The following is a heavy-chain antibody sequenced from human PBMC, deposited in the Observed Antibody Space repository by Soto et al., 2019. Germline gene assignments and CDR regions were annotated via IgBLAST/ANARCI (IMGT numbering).Heavy chain of an antibody. CDR3: ARVPVRITIFGVVITELDY. CDR1: GYTFASYA. D-gene: IGHD3-3*01. V-gene: IGHV1-3*01. Sequence: ASVKVCSRAAGYTFASYAMHWVRQAPGQRLEWMGWINAGNGNTKYSQKFQGRVTITRDTSASTAYMELSSLRSEDTAVYYCARVPVRITIFGVVITELDYWGQGTLVTVSS. J-gene: IGHJ4*02. CDR2: INAGNGNT.